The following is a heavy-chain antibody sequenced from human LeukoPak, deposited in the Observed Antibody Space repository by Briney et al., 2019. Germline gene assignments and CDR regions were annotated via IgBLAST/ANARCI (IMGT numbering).Heavy chain of an antibody. Sequence: GGPLTVSRAASGFTFSSYAMSWLRPAPGKGLEWVSGISGNAVNIFYADSVKGRITISRDNSNNTLFLLMNSLRAEGTAVYYCAKRHFDWSTNYYYGMDVWGQGTTVTVSS. J-gene: IGHJ6*02. CDR1: GFTFSSYA. CDR2: ISGNAVNI. CDR3: AKRHFDWSTNYYYGMDV. V-gene: IGHV3-23*01. D-gene: IGHD3-9*01.